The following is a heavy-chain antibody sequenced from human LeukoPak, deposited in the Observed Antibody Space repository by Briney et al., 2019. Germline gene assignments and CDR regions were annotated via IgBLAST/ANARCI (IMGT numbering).Heavy chain of an antibody. V-gene: IGHV1-69*01. Sequence: ASVKVSCKASGGTFSSYAISWVRQAPGQGREWMGGIIPIFGTANYAQKFQGRVTITADESTSTAYMELSSLRSEDTAVYYCAGHQDYYDSSGYVGYYFDYWGQGTLVTVSS. CDR1: GGTFSSYA. CDR3: AGHQDYYDSSGYVGYYFDY. D-gene: IGHD3-22*01. CDR2: IIPIFGTA. J-gene: IGHJ4*02.